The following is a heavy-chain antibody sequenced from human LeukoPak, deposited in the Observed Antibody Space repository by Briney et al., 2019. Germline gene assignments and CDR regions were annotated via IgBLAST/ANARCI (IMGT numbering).Heavy chain of an antibody. J-gene: IGHJ4*02. CDR2: INSDGSST. D-gene: IGHD4-17*01. V-gene: IGHV3-74*01. CDR3: TRGRYYFEY. Sequence: GGSLRLSCAVSGLTFSSSWMDWVRQAPGKGLVWVSRINSDGSSTSYADSVKGRFTISRDNAKNTLYLQMNNLRAEDTAVYYCTRGRYYFEYWGQGTLVTVSS. CDR1: GLTFSSSW.